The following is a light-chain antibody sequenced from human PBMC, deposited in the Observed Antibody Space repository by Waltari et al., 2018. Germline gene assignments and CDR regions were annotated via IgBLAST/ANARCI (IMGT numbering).Light chain of an antibody. CDR2: WAS. J-gene: IGKJ3*01. Sequence: DIVMTQSPDSLAVSLGERATISCKSSQSVFYNATNKNYLTWYQQKPGQPPKVLIYWASTLDSGVLDRFSGSESGTDFTLTISGLQADDVAVYYCPLYSSNPPFFTFGPGTKGDIK. CDR3: PLYSSNPPFFT. CDR1: QSVFYNATNKNY. V-gene: IGKV4-1*01.